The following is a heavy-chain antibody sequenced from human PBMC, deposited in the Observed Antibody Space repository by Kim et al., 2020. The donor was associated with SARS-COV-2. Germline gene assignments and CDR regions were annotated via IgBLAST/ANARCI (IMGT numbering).Heavy chain of an antibody. V-gene: IGHV4-39*01. J-gene: IGHJ4*02. D-gene: IGHD3-10*01. CDR3: ARSDGFAFDY. Sequence: YNPSLKRRVTISVDTSKNQFSLKLSSVTAADTAVYYCARSDGFAFDYWGQGTLVTVSS.